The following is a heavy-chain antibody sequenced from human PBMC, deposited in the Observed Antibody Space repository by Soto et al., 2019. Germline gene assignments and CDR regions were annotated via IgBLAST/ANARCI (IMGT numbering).Heavy chain of an antibody. CDR2: ISSSGSTI. J-gene: IGHJ4*02. CDR1: GFTFSSYE. Sequence: TGGSLRLSCAASGFTFSSYEMNWVRQAPGKGLEWVSYISSSGSTIYYADSVKGRFTISRDNAKNSLYLQMNSLRAEDTAVYYCARDPPPDPPYITPRQDYFDYRRQGTLVTVSS. V-gene: IGHV3-48*03. D-gene: IGHD3-10*01. CDR3: ARDPPPDPPYITPRQDYFDY.